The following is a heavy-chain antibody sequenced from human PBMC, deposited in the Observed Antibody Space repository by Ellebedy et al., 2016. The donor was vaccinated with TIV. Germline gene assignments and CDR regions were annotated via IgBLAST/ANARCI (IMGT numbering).Heavy chain of an antibody. CDR1: GGSISSYY. CDR2: IHHGGSI. J-gene: IGHJ4*02. V-gene: IGHV4-34*01. CDR3: ARLSHQIPD. Sequence: SETLSLTCAVYGGSISSYYWSWIRQPPGKGLAWIGEIHHGGSINYNPSLKSRVTMSVDTSKNQISLKLSSVTAADTAVYYCARLSHQIPDWGQGILVTVSS.